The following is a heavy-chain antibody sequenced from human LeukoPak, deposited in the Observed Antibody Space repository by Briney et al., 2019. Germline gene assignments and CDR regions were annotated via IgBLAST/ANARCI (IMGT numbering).Heavy chain of an antibody. CDR3: ARDSYYDIFTGYSHFDY. Sequence: PGGSLRLSCAASGFTFSSYEMNWVRQAPGKGLEWVSYISSSGSTIYYADSVKGRFTISRDNAKNSLYLQMNSLRAEDTAVYYCARDSYYDIFTGYSHFDYWGQGTLVTVSS. D-gene: IGHD3-9*01. J-gene: IGHJ4*02. CDR2: ISSSGSTI. V-gene: IGHV3-48*03. CDR1: GFTFSSYE.